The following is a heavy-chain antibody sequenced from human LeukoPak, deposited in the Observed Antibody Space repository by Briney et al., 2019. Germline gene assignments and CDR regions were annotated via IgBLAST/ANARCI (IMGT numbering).Heavy chain of an antibody. D-gene: IGHD2-15*01. J-gene: IGHJ5*02. V-gene: IGHV4-61*02. CDR1: GGSISSGSYY. CDR3: ARGRPLLNWFDP. Sequence: SETLSLTCTVSGGSISSGSYYWSWIRQPAGKGLEWIGRIYTSGSTNYNPSLKSRVTISVDTSKNQFSLKLSSVTAADTAVYYCARGRPLLNWFDPWGQGTLVTVSS. CDR2: IYTSGST.